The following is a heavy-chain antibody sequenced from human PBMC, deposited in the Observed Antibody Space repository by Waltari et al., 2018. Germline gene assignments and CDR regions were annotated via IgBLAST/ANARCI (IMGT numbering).Heavy chain of an antibody. CDR2: IYYSGST. CDR3: ARQGSQVVPAAMWSYYYYYMDV. J-gene: IGHJ6*03. Sequence: QLQLQESGPGLVKPSETLSLTCTVSGGSISSSSYYWGWIRQPPGTGLGWIGSIYYSGSTYYNPSLKSRVTISVDTSKNQFSLKLSSVTAADTAVYYCARQGSQVVPAAMWSYYYYYMDVWGKGTTVTVSS. V-gene: IGHV4-39*01. CDR1: GGSISSSSYY. D-gene: IGHD2-2*01.